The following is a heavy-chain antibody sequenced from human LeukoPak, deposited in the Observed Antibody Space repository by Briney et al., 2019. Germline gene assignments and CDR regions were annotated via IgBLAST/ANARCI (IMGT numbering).Heavy chain of an antibody. Sequence: PGGSLRLSCAASGLSFSSYSMNWVRQAPGKGLEWVSSISSAGGYIHYADSVKGRFTISRDNAKNSLYLQMNSLRVEDTGIYYCARDEGSDYYYYYMDVWGKGTTVTVSS. CDR1: GLSFSSYS. D-gene: IGHD6-19*01. CDR3: ARDEGSDYYYYYMDV. CDR2: ISSAGGYI. V-gene: IGHV3-21*01. J-gene: IGHJ6*03.